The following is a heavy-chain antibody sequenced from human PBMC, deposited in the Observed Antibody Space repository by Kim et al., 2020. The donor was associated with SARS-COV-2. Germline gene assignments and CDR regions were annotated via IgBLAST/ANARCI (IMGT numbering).Heavy chain of an antibody. CDR2: FYYSGST. V-gene: IGHV4-39*01. D-gene: IGHD3-10*01. CDR1: GGSISSSSYY. CDR3: ASLVLLWFGDHHYFDY. Sequence: SETLSLTCTVSGGSISSSSYYWGWIRQPPGKGLEWIGSFYYSGSTYYNPSLKSRVTISVDTSKNQFSLKLSSVTAADTAVYYCASLVLLWFGDHHYFDYWGQGTLVTVSS. J-gene: IGHJ4*02.